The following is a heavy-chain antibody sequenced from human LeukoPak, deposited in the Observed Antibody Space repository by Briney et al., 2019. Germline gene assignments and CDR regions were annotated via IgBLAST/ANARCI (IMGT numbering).Heavy chain of an antibody. D-gene: IGHD6-19*01. CDR1: GFTFSSYG. Sequence: GGSLRLSCAASGFTFSSYGMHWVRQAPGKGLEWVAAIWYDGSNKYYADSVKGRFTISRDNSKNTLYLQMNSLRAEDTAVYHCARSGWTGDAFDIWGQGTMVTVSS. V-gene: IGHV3-33*01. CDR3: ARSGWTGDAFDI. CDR2: IWYDGSNK. J-gene: IGHJ3*02.